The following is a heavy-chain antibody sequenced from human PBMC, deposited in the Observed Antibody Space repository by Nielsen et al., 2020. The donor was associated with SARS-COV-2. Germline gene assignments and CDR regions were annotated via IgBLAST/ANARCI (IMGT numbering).Heavy chain of an antibody. D-gene: IGHD5-24*01. CDR3: ARVGQRWLQSHGMDV. Sequence: GESLKISCAASGFTFSSYWMSWVRQAPGKGPEWVANIKQDGSEKYYVDSVKGRFTISRDNAKNSLYLQMNSLRAEDTAVYYCARVGQRWLQSHGMDVWGQGTTVTVSS. CDR2: IKQDGSEK. V-gene: IGHV3-7*01. J-gene: IGHJ6*02. CDR1: GFTFSSYW.